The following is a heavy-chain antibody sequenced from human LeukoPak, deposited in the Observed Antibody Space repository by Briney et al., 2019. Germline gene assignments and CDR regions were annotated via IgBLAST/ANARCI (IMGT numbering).Heavy chain of an antibody. CDR3: ARGGDIVVVPAATPFDY. J-gene: IGHJ4*02. V-gene: IGHV1-69*13. CDR2: IIPIFGTA. CDR1: GGTFSSYA. D-gene: IGHD2-2*02. Sequence: SVKVSCKASGGTFSSYAISWVRQAPGQGLEWMGGIIPIFGTADYAQKFQGRVTITADESTSTAYMELSSLRSEDTAVYYCARGGDIVVVPAATPFDYWGQGTLVTVSS.